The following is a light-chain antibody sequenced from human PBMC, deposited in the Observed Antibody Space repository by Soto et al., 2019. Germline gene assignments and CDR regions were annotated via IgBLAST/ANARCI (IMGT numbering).Light chain of an antibody. CDR3: QQYNNWPWT. V-gene: IGKV3-15*01. Sequence: EIVMTQSPATLSVSPGGRVTLSCRASQSISDTIAWYQQKPGQAPRLLIYGASARATGFPVRFSGSGSGTDFTLTISSLQSEDFAVYYCQQYNNWPWTFGQGTKVEIK. CDR2: GAS. J-gene: IGKJ1*01. CDR1: QSISDT.